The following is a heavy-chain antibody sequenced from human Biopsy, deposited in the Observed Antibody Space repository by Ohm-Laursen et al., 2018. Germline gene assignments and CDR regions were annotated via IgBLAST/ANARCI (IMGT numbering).Heavy chain of an antibody. CDR3: TRVRTFGGVIGGYYFDS. V-gene: IGHV4-31*01. D-gene: IGHD3-16*02. CDR2: IYDNGDT. CDR1: GGSINSGGHF. J-gene: IGHJ4*02. Sequence: PSQTLSLTCSVSGGSINSGGHFWGWVRQSPGKGLEWIGYIYDNGDTYYNPSLMSLVSISADTSKNQVSLRLNSATAADTAVYYCTRVRTFGGVIGGYYFDSWGQGILVTVSS.